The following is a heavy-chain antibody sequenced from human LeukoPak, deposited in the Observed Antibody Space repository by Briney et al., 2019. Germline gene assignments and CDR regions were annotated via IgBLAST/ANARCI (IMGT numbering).Heavy chain of an antibody. CDR1: GFTFSSYA. J-gene: IGHJ4*02. V-gene: IGHV3-30-3*01. D-gene: IGHD6-13*01. CDR2: ISYDGSNK. CDR3: ARDPSESSSWYFGFSGSGSFPCH. Sequence: GGSLRLSCAASGFTFSSYAMHWVRQAPGKGLEWVAVISYDGSNKYYADSVKGRFTISRDNSKNTLYLQMNSLRAEDTAVYYCARDPSESSSWYFGFSGSGSFPCHWGQGTLVTVSS.